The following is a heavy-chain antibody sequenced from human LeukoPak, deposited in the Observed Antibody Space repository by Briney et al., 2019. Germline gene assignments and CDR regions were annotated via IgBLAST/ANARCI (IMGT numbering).Heavy chain of an antibody. CDR2: INPNNSDT. D-gene: IGHD6-19*01. CDR3: ASKDRSGWYGEGIFDY. J-gene: IGHJ4*02. Sequence: VASVNFSCTSAGYTFTNYYIHWVRQAPGQGLEWMGWINPNNSDTNYAQKFHGRVTMTRGTSISTAYMELSRLKADDTAVYYCASKDRSGWYGEGIFDYWGQGTLVTVSS. V-gene: IGHV1-2*02. CDR1: GYTFTNYY.